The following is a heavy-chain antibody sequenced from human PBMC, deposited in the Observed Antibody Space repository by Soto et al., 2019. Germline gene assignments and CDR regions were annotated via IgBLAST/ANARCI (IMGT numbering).Heavy chain of an antibody. CDR3: AREFVDSGYHLGWFRY. V-gene: IGHV1-8*01. CDR1: GYTFTSYD. J-gene: IGHJ4*02. CDR2: MNPNSGNT. Sequence: ASVKVSCKASGYTFTSYDINWVRQATGQGLEWMGWMNPNSGNTGYAQKFQGRVTMTRNTSISTAYMELSSLRSEDTAVYYCAREFVDSGYHLGWFRYRGQGALVTVSS. D-gene: IGHD5-12*01.